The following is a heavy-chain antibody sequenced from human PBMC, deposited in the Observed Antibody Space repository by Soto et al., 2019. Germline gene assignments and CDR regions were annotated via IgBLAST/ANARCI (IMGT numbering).Heavy chain of an antibody. CDR2: ISYDGSNK. J-gene: IGHJ6*02. Sequence: QVPLVESVGGVVQPGRSLRVSCAASGITISNYFMYWVRQAPGKGLEWVAAISYDGSNKHYSDSVKGRFTISRDNSKNTLFLQMNSLRDEDTAVYYCVAGAQYYAMGVWGQGTTVAVSS. D-gene: IGHD4-4*01. CDR3: VAGAQYYAMGV. CDR1: GITISNYF. V-gene: IGHV3-30-3*01.